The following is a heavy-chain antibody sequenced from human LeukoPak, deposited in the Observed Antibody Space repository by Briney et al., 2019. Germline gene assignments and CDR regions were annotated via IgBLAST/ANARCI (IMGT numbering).Heavy chain of an antibody. V-gene: IGHV3-23*01. D-gene: IGHD5-18*01. CDR2: ISGSGGST. J-gene: IGHJ4*02. Sequence: GGSXRLXXXXXXXTFSSYAMXWVRQAPGKGLEWVSAISGSGGSTYYADSVKGRFTISRDNSKNTLYLQMNSLRAEDTAVYYCAKDSPDTAMGDYWGQGTLVTVSS. CDR1: XXTFSSYA. CDR3: AKDSPDTAMGDY.